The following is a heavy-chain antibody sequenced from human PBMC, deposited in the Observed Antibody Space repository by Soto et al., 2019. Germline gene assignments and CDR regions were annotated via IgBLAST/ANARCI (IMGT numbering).Heavy chain of an antibody. D-gene: IGHD3-22*01. V-gene: IGHV4-59*01. Sequence: QAQLQESGPGLLKPSETLVLTCTVSDDSIKNYWWSWIRQPPGRGLEWIGYFYHRGDTNYNPSLKSRVTLSGDMSKNQLSLRLTSVTAADTAVYYCARFRYYYDTSGHGMWFDPWGQGTLVTVSS. CDR1: DDSIKNYW. J-gene: IGHJ5*02. CDR3: ARFRYYYDTSGHGMWFDP. CDR2: FYHRGDT.